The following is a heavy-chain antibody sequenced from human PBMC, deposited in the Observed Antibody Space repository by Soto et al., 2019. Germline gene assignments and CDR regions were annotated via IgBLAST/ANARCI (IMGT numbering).Heavy chain of an antibody. CDR2: ISYDGSNK. CDR3: ATGVAAAGLAYYYYGMDV. D-gene: IGHD6-13*01. CDR1: GFTFSSYA. Sequence: QVQLVESGGGVVQPGRSLRLSCAASGFTFSSYAMHWVRQAPGKGLEWVAVISYDGSNKYYADSVKGRFTISRDNXKXTXXLQMNSLRAEDTAVYYCATGVAAAGLAYYYYGMDVWGQGTTVTVSS. V-gene: IGHV3-30-3*01. J-gene: IGHJ6*02.